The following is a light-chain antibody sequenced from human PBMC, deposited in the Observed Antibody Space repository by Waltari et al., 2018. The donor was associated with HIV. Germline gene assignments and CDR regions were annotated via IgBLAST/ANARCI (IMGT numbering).Light chain of an antibody. J-gene: IGLJ3*02. Sequence: QSVLTQPPSASGTPGPRVPISCSGSSSNIGNYYVHWYQHLPGTAPKLLIYRNNQRPAGVPDRFSGSKSGTSASLAISGLRSEDEADYYCAAWDESLSGVFGGGTKVTVL. CDR3: AAWDESLSGV. V-gene: IGLV1-47*01. CDR1: SSNIGNYY. CDR2: RNN.